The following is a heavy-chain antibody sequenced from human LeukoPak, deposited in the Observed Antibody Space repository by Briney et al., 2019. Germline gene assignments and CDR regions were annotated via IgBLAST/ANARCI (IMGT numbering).Heavy chain of an antibody. CDR2: MNPNSGNT. D-gene: IGHD3-10*01. Sequence: ASVKVSCKASGYTFTSYDINWVRQATGRGLEWMGWMNPNSGNTGYAQKFQGRVTITRNTSISTAYMELSSLRSEDTAVYYCARVSRGVISVFSYNWFDPWGQGTLVTVSS. J-gene: IGHJ5*02. CDR1: GYTFTSYD. CDR3: ARVSRGVISVFSYNWFDP. V-gene: IGHV1-8*03.